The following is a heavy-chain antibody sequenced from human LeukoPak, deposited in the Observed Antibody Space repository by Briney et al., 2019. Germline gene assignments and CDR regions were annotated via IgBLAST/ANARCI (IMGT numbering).Heavy chain of an antibody. CDR2: IYHSGST. Sequence: SGTLSLTCAVSGGSISSSNWWSWVRQPPGKGLEWIGEIYHSGSTNYNPSLKSRVTISVDKSKNQFSLKLSSVTAADTAVYYCATLRGYDILTGYSFFDYWGQGTLVTVSS. CDR3: ATLRGYDILTGYSFFDY. CDR1: GGSISSSNW. J-gene: IGHJ4*02. D-gene: IGHD3-9*01. V-gene: IGHV4-4*02.